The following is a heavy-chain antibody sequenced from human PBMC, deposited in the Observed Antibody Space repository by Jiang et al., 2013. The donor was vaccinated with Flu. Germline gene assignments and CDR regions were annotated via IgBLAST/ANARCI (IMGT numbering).Heavy chain of an antibody. D-gene: IGHD1-1*01. Sequence: KPGSSVRVSCRISGGTFSSSDLNWIRQAPGQGLEWMGGILPLYGAANYAPQLQGRVTITADESTSTAYMELVSLRFEDTAMYYCAAVSNNNFGVSLAHYFDSWGQGTQVTVSS. CDR2: ILPLYGAA. CDR3: AAVSNNNFGVSLAHYFDS. J-gene: IGHJ4*02. CDR1: GGTFSSSD. V-gene: IGHV1-69*01.